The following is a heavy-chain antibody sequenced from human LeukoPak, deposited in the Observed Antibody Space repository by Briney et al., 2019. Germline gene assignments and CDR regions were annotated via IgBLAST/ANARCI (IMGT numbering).Heavy chain of an antibody. V-gene: IGHV4-4*02. CDR2: IYHSGST. Sequence: KPSETLSLTCAVSGGSISSNNWWSWVRQPPGKGLEWIGEIYHSGSTNYNPSLKSRVTISVDKSKNQFSLKLSSVTAADTAVYYCARETGPSYYYDSSGSLDYWGQGTLVTVSS. J-gene: IGHJ4*02. CDR3: ARETGPSYYYDSSGSLDY. D-gene: IGHD3-22*01. CDR1: GGSISSNNW.